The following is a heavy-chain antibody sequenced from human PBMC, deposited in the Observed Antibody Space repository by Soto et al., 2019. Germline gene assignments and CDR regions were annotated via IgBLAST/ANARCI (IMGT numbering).Heavy chain of an antibody. Sequence: ESLSLSFPVSGAAIGGSSYAWGWIRPPPGKGLEWIGSIYYSWITYYNPSLKSRVTISVDTSKNQFSLKLSSVTAADTAVYYCASRGLGNWFDAWGQGTPVTVSS. J-gene: IGHJ5*02. V-gene: IGHV4-39*01. CDR3: ASRGLGNWFDA. D-gene: IGHD6-6*01. CDR1: GAAIGGSSYA. CDR2: IYYSWIT.